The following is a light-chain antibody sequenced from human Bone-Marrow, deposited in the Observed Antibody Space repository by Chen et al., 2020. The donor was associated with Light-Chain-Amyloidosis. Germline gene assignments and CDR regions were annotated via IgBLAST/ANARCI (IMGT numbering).Light chain of an antibody. CDR3: SSYTSSSTNV. Sequence: QSALTQPASVSGSPGQSITISCTGTSSDGGGYNYVSWYQQHPGKAPKLMIYDVGNRPSGVSNRFSGSKSGNTASLTISGLQAEDEADYYCSSYTSSSTNVFGTGTKVTVL. V-gene: IGLV2-14*03. J-gene: IGLJ1*01. CDR1: SSDGGGYNY. CDR2: DVG.